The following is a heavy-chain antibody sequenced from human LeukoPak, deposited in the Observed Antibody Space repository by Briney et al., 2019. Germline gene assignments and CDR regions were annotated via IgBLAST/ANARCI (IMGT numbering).Heavy chain of an antibody. J-gene: IGHJ4*02. V-gene: IGHV4-59*01. Sequence: SETLSLTCTVSGGSISSYYWSWIRQPPGKGLEWIGYIYYSGSTNYNPSLKSRVTISVDTSKNQFSLKLSSVTAADTAVYYCARWGISGYYNYWGQGTLVTVSS. CDR1: GGSISSYY. CDR2: IYYSGST. D-gene: IGHD3-3*02. CDR3: ARWGISGYYNY.